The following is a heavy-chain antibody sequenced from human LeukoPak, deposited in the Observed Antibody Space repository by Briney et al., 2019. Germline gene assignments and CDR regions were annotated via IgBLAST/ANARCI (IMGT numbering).Heavy chain of an antibody. CDR1: GGSISSWY. CDR3: ARETSLAGFASGLGFNY. J-gene: IGHJ4*02. D-gene: IGHD6-19*01. Sequence: SETLSLTCTVSGGSISSWYWSWIRQPPGKGLEWIGYIYGSGNTNYNPSLKSRVTMSIDTSKNQFSLKLTSVTAADTATYYCARETSLAGFASGLGFNYWGQGILVTVST. V-gene: IGHV4-59*01. CDR2: IYGSGNT.